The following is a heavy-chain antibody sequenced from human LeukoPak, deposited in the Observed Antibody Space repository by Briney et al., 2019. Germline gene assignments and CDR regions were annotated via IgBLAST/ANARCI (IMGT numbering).Heavy chain of an antibody. CDR3: ARTSGYYFNYFDY. V-gene: IGHV3-23*01. CDR1: GFTFSSYG. D-gene: IGHD3-22*01. CDR2: ISGGGGGT. Sequence: GGSLRLSCEASGFTFSSYGMSWVRQAPGKGLEWVSAISGGGGGTYYADSVKGRFTISRDNSKNTLYLQMSSLRAEDTAVYYCARTSGYYFNYFDYWGQGTLVTVSS. J-gene: IGHJ4*02.